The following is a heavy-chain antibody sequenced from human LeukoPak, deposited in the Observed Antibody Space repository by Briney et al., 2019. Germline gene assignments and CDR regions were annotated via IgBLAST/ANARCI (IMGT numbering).Heavy chain of an antibody. CDR1: GFTFNTYG. CDR2: IQNDGSNK. Sequence: PGGSLRLSCAASGFTFNTYGMHWVRQAPGKGLEWVAFIQNDGSNKFYADSVKGRFTISRDNSKNTLYLQMNSLRAEDTAVYYCAKDETGYYYGSGTYYESLHFDYWGQGTLVTVSS. CDR3: AKDETGYYYGSGTYYESLHFDY. D-gene: IGHD3-10*01. V-gene: IGHV3-30*02. J-gene: IGHJ4*02.